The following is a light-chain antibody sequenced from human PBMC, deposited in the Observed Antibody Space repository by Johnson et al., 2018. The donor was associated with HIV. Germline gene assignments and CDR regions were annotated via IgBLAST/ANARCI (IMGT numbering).Light chain of an antibody. J-gene: IGLJ1*01. Sequence: QSVLTQPPSVSAAPGQKVTISCSGSSSNIGKNYVSWYQQLPGTAPKLLIYDNNKRPSGIPDRFSGSKSGTSATLGITGLQTGDEADYYCGKWVSSRGVLYVFGTGTKVTCL. CDR2: DNN. CDR1: SSNIGKNY. CDR3: GKWVSSRGVLYV. V-gene: IGLV1-51*01.